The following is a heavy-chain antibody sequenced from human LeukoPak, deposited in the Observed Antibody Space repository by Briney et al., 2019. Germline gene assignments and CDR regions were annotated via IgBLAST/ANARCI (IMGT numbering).Heavy chain of an antibody. J-gene: IGHJ4*02. Sequence: LGGSLTLSCAASGFTFSSYAMSWVRQTPGKGLEWVSGIDWNGGTTGYADSVKGRFTISRDNAKSSLFLQMNSLRAEDTALYYCARGPAARAGWEVTYYFDYWGQGTLVTVSS. CDR3: ARGPAARAGWEVTYYFDY. CDR1: GFTFSSYA. CDR2: IDWNGGTT. D-gene: IGHD1-26*01. V-gene: IGHV3-20*04.